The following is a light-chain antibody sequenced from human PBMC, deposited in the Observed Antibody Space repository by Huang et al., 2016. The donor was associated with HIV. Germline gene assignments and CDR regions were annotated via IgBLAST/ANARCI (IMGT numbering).Light chain of an antibody. Sequence: DIQMPQSPSTLSASLGDRVTIPCRASQSISSWFAWYQQKPGKAPKLLIYKASSLESGVPSRFSGSGSGTEFTLTISSLQPDDFAAYYCQQYNSYPLTFGGGTKVEIK. CDR2: KAS. J-gene: IGKJ4*01. V-gene: IGKV1-5*03. CDR3: QQYNSYPLT. CDR1: QSISSW.